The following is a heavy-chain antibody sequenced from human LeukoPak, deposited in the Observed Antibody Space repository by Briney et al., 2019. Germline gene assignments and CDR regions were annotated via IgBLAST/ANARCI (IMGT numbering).Heavy chain of an antibody. CDR3: ARVLTTVDYNWFDP. V-gene: IGHV1-18*04. J-gene: IGHJ5*02. D-gene: IGHD4-23*01. Sequence: GASVKVSCKASGYTFTSYGISWVRQAPGQGLEWMGWISAYNGNTNYAQKLQGGVTMTTDTSTSTAYMELRSLRSDDTAVYYCARVLTTVDYNWFDPWGQGTLVTVSS. CDR1: GYTFTSYG. CDR2: ISAYNGNT.